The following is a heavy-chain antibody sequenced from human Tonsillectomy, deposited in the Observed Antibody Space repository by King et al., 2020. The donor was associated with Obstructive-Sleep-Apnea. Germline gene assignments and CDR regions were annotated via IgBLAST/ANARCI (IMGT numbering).Heavy chain of an antibody. CDR2: ISSSSSYI. CDR3: WAAAGQISLDY. CDR1: GFTFSSYS. J-gene: IGHJ4*02. D-gene: IGHD6-13*01. Sequence: VQLVESGGGLVKPGGALRLSCAASGFTFSSYSMNWVRQAPGKGLGWVSSISSSSSYIYYADAVKGRFTISRDNAKNSLYLQMNSLRAEDTAVYYCWAAAGQISLDYWGQGTLVTVSS. V-gene: IGHV3-21*01.